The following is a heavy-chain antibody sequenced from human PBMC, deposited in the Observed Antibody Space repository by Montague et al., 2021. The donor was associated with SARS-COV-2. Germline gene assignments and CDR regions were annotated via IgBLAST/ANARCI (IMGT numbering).Heavy chain of an antibody. CDR1: GYTFTNYD. CDR2: MNPNNDNR. D-gene: IGHD2-15*01. V-gene: IGHV1-8*01. J-gene: IGHJ6*02. CDR3: ARAEYCSGGSCGDYYYGMDV. Sequence: SVMVSCKASGYTFTNYDINWVRQAPVHGLEWMGWMNPNNDNRGYXQKFEGRVTMTRNTSISTAYMELSSLRSEDTAVYYCARAEYCSGGSCGDYYYGMDVWGQGTSVTVSS.